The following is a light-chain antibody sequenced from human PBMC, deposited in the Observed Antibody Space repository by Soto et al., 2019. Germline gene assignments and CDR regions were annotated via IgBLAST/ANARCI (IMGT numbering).Light chain of an antibody. CDR3: QHRSSWPRT. J-gene: IGKJ5*01. Sequence: EIVLTQSPATLSLSPGERATLSCRASQGVSNYLAWYQQKPGQSPRLLIYDTSNRATGIPARFSGSGSGTDFTLTISSLETEDFAVYYCQHRSSWPRTFGHGTRVEIK. CDR1: QGVSNY. CDR2: DTS. V-gene: IGKV3-11*01.